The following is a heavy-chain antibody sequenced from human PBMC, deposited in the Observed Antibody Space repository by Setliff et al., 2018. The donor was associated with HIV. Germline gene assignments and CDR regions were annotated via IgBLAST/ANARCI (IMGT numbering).Heavy chain of an antibody. Sequence: GASVKVSCKASGYYFTAYYMHWVRQAPGQGLEWMGWINVHNGDTKFAQRFQDRLTMTTDTSTTTAYMDLRSLRSDDTAVYYCARGLPADGYAFDLWGQGTMVTVSS. D-gene: IGHD6-13*01. V-gene: IGHV1-18*04. CDR3: ARGLPADGYAFDL. CDR1: GYYFTAYY. J-gene: IGHJ3*01. CDR2: INVHNGDT.